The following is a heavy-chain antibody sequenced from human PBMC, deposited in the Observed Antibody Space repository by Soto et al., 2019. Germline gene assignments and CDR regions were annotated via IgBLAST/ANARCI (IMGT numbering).Heavy chain of an antibody. J-gene: IGHJ4*02. CDR3: AKIGRKGSYRYLDY. V-gene: IGHV3-23*01. Sequence: HPGGSLRLSCAASGFTFSSYAMSWVRQAPGKGLEWVSAISGSGGSTYYADSVKGRFTISRDNSKNTLYLQMNSLRAEDTAVYYCAKIGRKGSYRYLDYWGQGTLVTVSS. CDR1: GFTFSSYA. CDR2: ISGSGGST. D-gene: IGHD3-16*02.